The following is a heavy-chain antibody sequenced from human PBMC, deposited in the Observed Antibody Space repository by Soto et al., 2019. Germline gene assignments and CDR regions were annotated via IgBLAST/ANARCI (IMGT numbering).Heavy chain of an antibody. V-gene: IGHV3-30*03. D-gene: IGHD6-13*01. CDR3: ARELRIAAAGTVGRVYYYGMDV. CDR1: GFTFSSYG. Sequence: GGSLRLSCAASGFTFSSYGMHGVRQAPGKGLEWVAVISFDGSNKYYADSVKGRVTISRDNSKKTLYLQMNSLRAEDTAVFYCARELRIAAAGTVGRVYYYGMDVWGQGTTVTVSS. CDR2: ISFDGSNK. J-gene: IGHJ6*02.